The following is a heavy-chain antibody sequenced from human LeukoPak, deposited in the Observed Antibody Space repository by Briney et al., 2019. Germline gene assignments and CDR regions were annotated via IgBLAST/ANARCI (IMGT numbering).Heavy chain of an antibody. D-gene: IGHD3-10*01. J-gene: IGHJ6*02. V-gene: IGHV4-34*01. CDR3: ARVVRYYYGSGSYYGYYYYYGMDV. CDR2: INHSGST. Sequence: SETLSLTCAAYGGSFSGYYWSWIRQPPGKGLEWIGEINHSGSTNYNPSLKSRVTISVDTSKNQFSLKLSSVTAADTAVYYCARVVRYYYGSGSYYGYYYYYGMDVWGQGTTVTVSS. CDR1: GGSFSGYY.